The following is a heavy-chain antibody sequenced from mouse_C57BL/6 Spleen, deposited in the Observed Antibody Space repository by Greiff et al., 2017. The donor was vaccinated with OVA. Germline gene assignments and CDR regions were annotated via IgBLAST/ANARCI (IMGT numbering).Heavy chain of an antibody. J-gene: IGHJ4*01. CDR2: IYPGDGDT. D-gene: IGHD2-3*01. CDR3: ARGNDGYPHYYAMDY. CDR1: GYAFSSSW. Sequence: VKLQESGPELVKPGASVKISCKASGYAFSSSWMNWVKQRPGKGLEWIGRIYPGDGDTNYNGKFKGKATLTADKSSSTAYMQLSSLTSEDSAVYFCARGNDGYPHYYAMDYWGQGTSVTVSS. V-gene: IGHV1-82*01.